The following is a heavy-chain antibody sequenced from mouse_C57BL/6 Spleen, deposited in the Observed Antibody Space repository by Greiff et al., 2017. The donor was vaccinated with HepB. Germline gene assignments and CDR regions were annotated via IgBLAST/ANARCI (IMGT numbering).Heavy chain of an antibody. CDR1: GFNIKDDY. CDR3: TTPVYGNSYAMDY. CDR2: IDPENGDT. D-gene: IGHD2-1*01. J-gene: IGHJ4*01. Sequence: VQLQQSGAELVRPGASVKLSCTASGFNIKDDYMHWVKQRPEQGLEWIGWIDPENGDTEYASKFQGKATITADTSSNTAYLQLSSLTSEDTAVYYCTTPVYGNSYAMDYWGQGTSVTVSS. V-gene: IGHV14-4*01.